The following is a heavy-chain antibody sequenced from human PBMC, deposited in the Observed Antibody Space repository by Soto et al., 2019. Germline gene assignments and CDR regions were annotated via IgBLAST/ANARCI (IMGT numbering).Heavy chain of an antibody. CDR2: IIPIFGTA. V-gene: IGHV1-69*06. Sequence: QVQLVQSGAEVKKPGSSVKVSCKASGGTFSSYAISWVRQAPGQGLEWMGGIIPIFGTANYAQKFQGRVTITADKATSTDYMELSSLRSEDTAVYYCASGDCSSTSCYRGGGYYYYGMDVWGQGTTVTVSS. CDR3: ASGDCSSTSCYRGGGYYYYGMDV. D-gene: IGHD2-2*01. CDR1: GGTFSSYA. J-gene: IGHJ6*02.